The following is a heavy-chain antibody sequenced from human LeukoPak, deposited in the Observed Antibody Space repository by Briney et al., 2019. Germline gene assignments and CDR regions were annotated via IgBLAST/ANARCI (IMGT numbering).Heavy chain of an antibody. D-gene: IGHD5-12*01. CDR2: ISTDGTYT. CDR3: ARDRPHSGYDFDY. V-gene: IGHV3-74*03. CDR1: GFTFSSYW. Sequence: GGSLRLSCAASGFTFSSYWMHWVRQAPGKGLVWVSRISTDGTYTEYADSVKGRFTISRDNAKNSLYLQMNSLRAEDTAIYYCARDRPHSGYDFDYWGQGTLVTVSS. J-gene: IGHJ4*02.